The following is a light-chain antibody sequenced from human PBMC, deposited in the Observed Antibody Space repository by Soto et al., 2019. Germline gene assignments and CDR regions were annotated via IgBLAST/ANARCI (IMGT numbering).Light chain of an antibody. CDR1: QSVSSN. J-gene: IGKJ1*01. CDR3: QQYNNWLPWT. Sequence: EIVMTQSPATLSVSPGERATLSCRASQSVSSNLAWYQQKPGQAPRLLIYGASTRATGIPARFSGSGSGTEFNLPISSLQSEDFAVYYCQQYNNWLPWTFGQGTKVEIK. CDR2: GAS. V-gene: IGKV3-15*01.